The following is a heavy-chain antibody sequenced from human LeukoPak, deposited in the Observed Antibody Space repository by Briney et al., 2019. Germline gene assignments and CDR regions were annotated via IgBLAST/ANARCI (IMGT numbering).Heavy chain of an antibody. CDR3: AISVGCRATTDCDSYFNH. CDR1: GFTFSNYW. V-gene: IGHV3-74*03. D-gene: IGHD2-21*02. CDR2: ISTDGTYQ. J-gene: IGHJ1*01. Sequence: PGGSLRLSCAASGFTFSNYWMHWVRQAPGKGLVWVARISTDGTYQEFAASVKGRFTISRDNAKDTLYLQVNSLRAEDTALYYCAISVGCRATTDCDSYFNHWGQGSLVTVSS.